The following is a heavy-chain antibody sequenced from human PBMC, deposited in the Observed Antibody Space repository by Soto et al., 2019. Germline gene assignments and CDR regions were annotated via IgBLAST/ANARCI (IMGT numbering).Heavy chain of an antibody. J-gene: IGHJ3*02. CDR1: GYTFTNYG. CDR2: INTYNTNT. CDR3: ARSLQLRVAFDI. Sequence: QVQLVQSGPEIKKPGASVKVSCKASGYTFTNYGIYWVRQAPGQGLECMGWINTYNTNTNYAQRLQGRVSMTTDTSTSTAYMELWSLRSDDTAVYYCARSLQLRVAFDIWGQGTIVTVSS. D-gene: IGHD4-4*01. V-gene: IGHV1-18*01.